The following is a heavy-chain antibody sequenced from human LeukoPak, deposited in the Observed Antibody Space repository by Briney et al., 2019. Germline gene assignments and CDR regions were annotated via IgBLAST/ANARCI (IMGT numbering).Heavy chain of an antibody. D-gene: IGHD3-9*01. CDR1: AFTVSSNY. Sequence: PGGSLSLSCAASAFTVSSNYMSWVRQAPGKGLEWVSIIYSGGSTYYADSVKGRFTISRDNSKNTLSLQMNSLRAADTAVYYCAGLRYFVYWGQGTLVTVSS. J-gene: IGHJ4*02. V-gene: IGHV3-53*01. CDR3: AGLRYFVY. CDR2: IYSGGST.